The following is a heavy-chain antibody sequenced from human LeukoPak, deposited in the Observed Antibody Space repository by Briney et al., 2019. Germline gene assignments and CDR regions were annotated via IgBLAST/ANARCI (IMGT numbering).Heavy chain of an antibody. V-gene: IGHV4-59*01. CDR1: GGSISSYY. CDR3: ARGLKKYYDFWSGYFNWFDP. D-gene: IGHD3-3*01. Sequence: PSETLSLPCTVSGGSISSYYWSWIRQPPGKGLEWIGYIYYSGSTNYNPSLKSRVTISVDTSKNQFSLKLSSVTAADTAVYYCARGLKKYYDFWSGYFNWFDPWGQRTLVTVSS. J-gene: IGHJ5*01. CDR2: IYYSGST.